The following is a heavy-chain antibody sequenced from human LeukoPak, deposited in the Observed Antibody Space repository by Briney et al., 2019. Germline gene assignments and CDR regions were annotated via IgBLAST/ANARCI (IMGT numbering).Heavy chain of an antibody. V-gene: IGHV4-34*01. CDR1: GGSFSGYY. CDR2: INHSGST. D-gene: IGHD5-18*01. J-gene: IGHJ6*03. Sequence: PSETLSLTCAVYGGSFSGYYWSWIRQPPGKGLEWIGEINHSGSTNYNPSLKSRVTISVDTSKNQFSLKLSSVTAADTAVYYCARRRYSYGYGYYYYYMDVWGKGTTVTISS. CDR3: ARRRYSYGYGYYYYYMDV.